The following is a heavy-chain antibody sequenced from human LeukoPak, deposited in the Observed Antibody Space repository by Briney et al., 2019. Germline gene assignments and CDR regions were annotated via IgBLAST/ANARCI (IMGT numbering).Heavy chain of an antibody. V-gene: IGHV3-66*01. D-gene: IGHD1-7*01. CDR2: IYSGGDT. J-gene: IGHJ4*02. Sequence: PGGSLRLSCAASGFTASNNYMSWVRQTPGKGLEWVAVIYSGGDTYYADSVTDRFTISRDNSKNTLYLQMNSLRVEDTAVYYCARAYDWNYLYWGQGTLVTVSS. CDR1: GFTASNNY. CDR3: ARAYDWNYLY.